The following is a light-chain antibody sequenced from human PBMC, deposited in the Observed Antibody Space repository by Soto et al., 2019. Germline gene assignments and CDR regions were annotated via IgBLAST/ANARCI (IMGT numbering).Light chain of an antibody. CDR2: DVL. J-gene: IGLJ2*01. CDR3: SSYSRGGAVV. CDR1: STDGGGYGY. V-gene: IGLV2-14*03. Sequence: QSALTQPASVSGSPGQSITISCTGTSTDGGGYGYVSWYQQHPGKAPQLIIYDVLNRPSGVSHRFFGSKSGITASLTISGLQAEDEADYFCSSYSRGGAVVFGGGTKVTVL.